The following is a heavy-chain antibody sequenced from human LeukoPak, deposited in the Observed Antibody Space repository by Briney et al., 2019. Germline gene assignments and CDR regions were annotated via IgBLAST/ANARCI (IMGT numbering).Heavy chain of an antibody. V-gene: IGHV3-72*01. CDR2: SRNKANSYNT. D-gene: IGHD4-11*01. J-gene: IGHJ4*02. CDR1: GFTFSDHY. Sequence: GGSLRLSCAASGFTFSDHYMDWVRQAPGKGLEWVGRSRNKANSYNTEYAASVKGRFTISRDDSKNSVYLHMNSLKTEDTAVYYCARVSGGSTDWGQGTLVTVSS. CDR3: ARVSGGSTD.